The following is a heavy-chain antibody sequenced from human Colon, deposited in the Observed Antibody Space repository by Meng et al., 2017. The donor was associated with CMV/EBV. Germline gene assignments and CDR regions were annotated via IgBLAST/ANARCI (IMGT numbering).Heavy chain of an antibody. CDR3: ATVSSGYYLYFQH. J-gene: IGHJ1*01. CDR1: GYTFTGYY. CDR2: INPNSGGT. D-gene: IGHD3-22*01. V-gene: IGHV1-2*02. Sequence: QVPLVPAGAELKKPGASVKVSCKASGYTFTGYYMHWVRQAPGQGLEWMGWINPNSGGTNYAQKFQGRVTMTRDTSISTAYMELSRLRSDDTAVYYCATVSSGYYLYFQHWGQGTLVTVSS.